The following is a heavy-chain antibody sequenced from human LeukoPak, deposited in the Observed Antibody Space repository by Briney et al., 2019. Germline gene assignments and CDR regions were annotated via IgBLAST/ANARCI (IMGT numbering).Heavy chain of an antibody. CDR3: ARARVVVPAAMINYYMDV. CDR1: GFTFTSYA. V-gene: IGHV3-23*01. Sequence: GGSLRLSCAASGFTFTSYAMTWVRQAPGGGLEWVSGLSASGSITYYADSVKGRFTTSRDNSKNTLYLQLNSLRAEDTAIYYCARARVVVPAAMINYYMDVWGKGTTVTVSS. CDR2: LSASGSIT. J-gene: IGHJ6*03. D-gene: IGHD2-2*01.